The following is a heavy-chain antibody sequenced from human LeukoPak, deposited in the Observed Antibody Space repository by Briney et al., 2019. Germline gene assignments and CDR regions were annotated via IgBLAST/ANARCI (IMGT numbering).Heavy chain of an antibody. CDR3: ARGLGYSSHWFDP. J-gene: IGHJ5*02. Sequence: SETLSLTCTVSAYSISSGYYWGWIRQPPGKGLEWIGSIYHSGRTYYNPSLKSRVTISVDTSKNQFSLKLSSVTAADTAVYYCARGLGYSSHWFDPWGQGTLVTVSS. CDR2: IYHSGRT. CDR1: AYSISSGYY. D-gene: IGHD6-13*01. V-gene: IGHV4-38-2*02.